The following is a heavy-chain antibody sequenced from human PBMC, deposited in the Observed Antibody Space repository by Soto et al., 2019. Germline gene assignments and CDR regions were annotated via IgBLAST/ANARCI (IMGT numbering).Heavy chain of an antibody. CDR1: GFSFSGYN. V-gene: IGHV3-21*01. D-gene: IGHD3-22*01. J-gene: IGHJ3*01. CDR3: ARVVYFDRSAYSL. Sequence: EVQLVESGGGLVKPGGSLRLSCAASGFSFSGYNMNWVRQAPGKGLEWVSSISGDSNYIYYADSVQGRFTISRDNAKNSVYLQMNSLRAEDTAVYYCARVVYFDRSAYSLWGQGTMVTVSS. CDR2: ISGDSNYI.